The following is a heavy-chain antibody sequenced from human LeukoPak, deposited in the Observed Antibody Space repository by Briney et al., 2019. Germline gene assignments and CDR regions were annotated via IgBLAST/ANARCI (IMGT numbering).Heavy chain of an antibody. V-gene: IGHV1-46*01. CDR2: INPSGGST. Sequence: ASVKVSCKASGYTFTSYYMHWVRQAPGQGLEWMGIINPSGGSTSYAQKFQGRVTMTRDTSTSTVYMGLSSLRSEDTAVYYCAREYYYDSSGYRPDAFDIWGQGTMVTVSS. D-gene: IGHD3-22*01. CDR3: AREYYYDSSGYRPDAFDI. CDR1: GYTFTSYY. J-gene: IGHJ3*02.